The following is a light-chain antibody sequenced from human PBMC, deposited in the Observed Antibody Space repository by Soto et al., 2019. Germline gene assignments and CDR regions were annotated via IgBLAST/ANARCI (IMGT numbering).Light chain of an antibody. Sequence: QSALTQPASVSGSPGQSITISCTGTNSDIGSYSHVAWYQQFPGKTPKLIIYEVSYPPSGVSHRFSASKSGNTASLTISGLQADDEADYYCISYTGSSTSYVFGTGTKVTV. V-gene: IGLV2-14*01. J-gene: IGLJ1*01. CDR3: ISYTGSSTSYV. CDR2: EVS. CDR1: NSDIGSYSH.